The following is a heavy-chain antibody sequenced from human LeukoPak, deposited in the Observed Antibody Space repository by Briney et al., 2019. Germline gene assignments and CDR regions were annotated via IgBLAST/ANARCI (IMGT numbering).Heavy chain of an antibody. J-gene: IGHJ3*02. CDR1: GFTFSSYW. CDR2: IKQDGSEK. V-gene: IGHV3-7*01. D-gene: IGHD2-2*01. Sequence: GGSLRLSCAASGFTFSSYWMSWVRQAPGKGLEWVANIKQDGSEKCYVDSVKGRFTISRDNAKNSLYLQMNSLRAEDTAVYYCAGLGQHYCSSTSCYGGAFDIWGQGTMVTVSS. CDR3: AGLGQHYCSSTSCYGGAFDI.